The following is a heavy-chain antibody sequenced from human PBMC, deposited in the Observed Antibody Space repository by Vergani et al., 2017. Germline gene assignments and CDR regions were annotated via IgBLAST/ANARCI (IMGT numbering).Heavy chain of an antibody. V-gene: IGHV3-30*03. CDR2: ISNDGGNK. CDR3: ARDRGSSWYSNAFDI. J-gene: IGHJ3*02. D-gene: IGHD6-13*01. CDR1: GFSFGSYG. Sequence: QVQLVESGGNVVQSGTSLRLSCAASGFSFGSYGMHWVRQSPGKGLEWVAVISNDGGNKYYADSVKGRFTISRDNAKNSLYLQMNSLRAEDTAVYYCARDRGSSWYSNAFDIWGQGTMVTVSS.